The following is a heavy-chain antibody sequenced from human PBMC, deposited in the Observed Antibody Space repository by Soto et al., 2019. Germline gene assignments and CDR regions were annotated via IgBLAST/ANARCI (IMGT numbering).Heavy chain of an antibody. V-gene: IGHV1-69*10. CDR2: FIAMLGTP. J-gene: IGHJ4*02. CDR3: ARGAMANFDY. Sequence: SVKVSCKASGGTFGSHGIAWVRQAPGQGLEWMGGFIAMLGTPTYAKKVQGRATITADQSLTSSYLELRSLRSEDTGVYFCARGAMANFDYWGQGTVVTV. D-gene: IGHD5-18*01. CDR1: GGTFGSHG.